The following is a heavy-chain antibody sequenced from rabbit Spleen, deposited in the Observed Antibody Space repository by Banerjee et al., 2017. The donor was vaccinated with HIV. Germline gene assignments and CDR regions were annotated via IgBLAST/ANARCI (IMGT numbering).Heavy chain of an antibody. V-gene: IGHV1S45*01. Sequence: QQQLVESGGGLVKPGASLTLTCKASRFSFSNKAVMCWVRQAPGKGLEWIACINAITGKAVYASWAKGRFTMSRTSSTTVTLQMTSLTAADTATYFCARDLVAVIGWNFNLWGPGTLVTVS. CDR1: RFSFSNKAV. D-gene: IGHD1-1*01. CDR3: ARDLVAVIGWNFNL. CDR2: INAITGKA. J-gene: IGHJ4*01.